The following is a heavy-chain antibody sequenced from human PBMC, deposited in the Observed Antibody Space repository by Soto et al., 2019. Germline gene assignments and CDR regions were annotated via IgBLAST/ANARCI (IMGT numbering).Heavy chain of an antibody. Sequence: QVQLVQSGAEVKKPGSSVKVSCKASGGTFSSYTISWVRQAPGQGLEWMGRIFPILGIANYAQKFQGRVTITADKSTSTAYMELSSLRSEDTAVYYCARDRMVRGVIGYYYYMDVWGKGTTVTVSS. J-gene: IGHJ6*03. D-gene: IGHD3-10*01. CDR1: GGTFSSYT. V-gene: IGHV1-69*08. CDR2: IFPILGIA. CDR3: ARDRMVRGVIGYYYYMDV.